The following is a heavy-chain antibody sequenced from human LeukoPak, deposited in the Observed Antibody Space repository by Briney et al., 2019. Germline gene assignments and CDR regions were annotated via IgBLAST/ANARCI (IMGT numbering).Heavy chain of an antibody. CDR2: IDDSGST. Sequence: SETLSLTCTVSGGSIRNFYWSWYRQPPGKGLEWIGYIDDSGSTNYNPSLKSRVTMSVDTSKNQFSLKLRSVTAADTAVYYCVRDAPASYGQFDYWGQGTLVTVSS. V-gene: IGHV4-59*12. D-gene: IGHD5-18*01. CDR1: GGSIRNFY. J-gene: IGHJ4*02. CDR3: VRDAPASYGQFDY.